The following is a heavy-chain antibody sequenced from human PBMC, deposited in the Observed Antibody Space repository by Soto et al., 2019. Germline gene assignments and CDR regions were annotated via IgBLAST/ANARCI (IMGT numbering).Heavy chain of an antibody. CDR3: ARSGYSSGWYHWYFDF. J-gene: IGHJ2*01. V-gene: IGHV1-3*01. CDR2: INAGNGNT. CDR1: GYTFTNYG. D-gene: IGHD6-19*01. Sequence: QVQLVQSGAEVKNPGASVKVSCKASGYTFTNYGIHWVRQAPGQRLEWMGWINAGNGNTKYSQKLQGRVTINRDTSASTAYMELSSLRSEDTAVYYCARSGYSSGWYHWYFDFWGRGTLVTVSS.